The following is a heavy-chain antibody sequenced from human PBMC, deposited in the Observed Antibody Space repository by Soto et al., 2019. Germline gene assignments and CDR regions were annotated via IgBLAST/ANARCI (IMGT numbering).Heavy chain of an antibody. V-gene: IGHV3-66*01. CDR1: GITVYNNY. CDR3: ASDVGV. J-gene: IGHJ6*04. CDR2: IYSGGST. Sequence: EVQLVKSGGGLVQRGGSLRLSCAASGITVYNNYMSWVRQAPGKGLEWVSVIYSGGSTSYADSVKGRFTISRDGSKNTVYLQMNSLRAEDTAVYYCASDVGVWGRGTTVTVSS.